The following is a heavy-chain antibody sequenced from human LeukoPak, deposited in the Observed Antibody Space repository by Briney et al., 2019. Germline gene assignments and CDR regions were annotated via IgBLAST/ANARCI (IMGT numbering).Heavy chain of an antibody. J-gene: IGHJ4*02. CDR1: GGSTSPYY. CDR3: ARNGGSYFSPFDF. Sequence: SETLSLTCTVSGGSTSPYYWSWIRQPPGKGLEWIGYVYYSGSTNYSPSLKSRVTISVDTSKNQFSLKLSSVIAADTAVYFCARNGGSYFSPFDFWGQGTLVTVSS. D-gene: IGHD1-26*01. CDR2: VYYSGST. V-gene: IGHV4-59*01.